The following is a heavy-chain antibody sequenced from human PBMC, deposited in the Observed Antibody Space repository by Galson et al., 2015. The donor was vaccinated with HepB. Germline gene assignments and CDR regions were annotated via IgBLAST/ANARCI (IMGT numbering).Heavy chain of an antibody. Sequence: SVKVSCKASGYTFSSYFITWVRQAPGQGLEWMGWISAYNRYTNYAQKFQGRVTMTTDTSTSTAYMELRSLRCGDTAVYYCARGARVGVVGATENNWFDPWGQGTLVTVSS. CDR2: ISAYNRYT. J-gene: IGHJ5*02. CDR1: GYTFSSYF. V-gene: IGHV1-18*01. D-gene: IGHD2-15*01. CDR3: ARGARVGVVGATENNWFDP.